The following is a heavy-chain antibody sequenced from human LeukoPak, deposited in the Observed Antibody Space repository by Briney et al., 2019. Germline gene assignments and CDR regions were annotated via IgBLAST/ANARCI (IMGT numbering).Heavy chain of an antibody. Sequence: SQTLSLTCTVSGGSISSGGYYWSWIRQHPGKGLEWIGYIYYSGSTNYNPSLKSRVTISVDTSKNQFSLKLSSVTAADTAVYYCARGVGITGTPRYFDYWGQGTLVTVSS. CDR1: GGSISSGGYY. CDR2: IYYSGST. V-gene: IGHV4-31*03. J-gene: IGHJ4*02. D-gene: IGHD1-7*01. CDR3: ARGVGITGTPRYFDY.